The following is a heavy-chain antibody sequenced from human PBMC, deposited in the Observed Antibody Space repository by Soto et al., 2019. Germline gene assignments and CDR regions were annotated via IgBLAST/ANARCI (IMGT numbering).Heavy chain of an antibody. V-gene: IGHV3-21*01. CDR2: ISSSSSYI. CDR1: GFTFSSYS. CDR3: ARDRPSGYSSSWYYYYGMDV. D-gene: IGHD6-13*01. Sequence: PAGSLRLSCAASGFTFSSYSMNWVRQAPGKGLEWVSSISSSSSYIYYADSVKGRFTISRDNAKNSLYLQMNSLRAEDTAVYYCARDRPSGYSSSWYYYYGMDVWGQGTTVTVSS. J-gene: IGHJ6*02.